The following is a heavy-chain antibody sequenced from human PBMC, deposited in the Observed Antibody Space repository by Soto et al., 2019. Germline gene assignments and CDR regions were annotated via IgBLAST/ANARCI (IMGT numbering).Heavy chain of an antibody. Sequence: EVQLLESGGGLVQPGGSLRLSCAASGFTFSSYAMTWVRQAPGKGLEWVSAISGSGTNRYYADSVKGRFTISRDDSKNTLYLQMNSLRAEDTAVYYFAKDRVDYGDYRGLDYWGQGTLVTASS. D-gene: IGHD4-17*01. CDR1: GFTFSSYA. V-gene: IGHV3-23*01. CDR2: ISGSGTNR. J-gene: IGHJ4*02. CDR3: AKDRVDYGDYRGLDY.